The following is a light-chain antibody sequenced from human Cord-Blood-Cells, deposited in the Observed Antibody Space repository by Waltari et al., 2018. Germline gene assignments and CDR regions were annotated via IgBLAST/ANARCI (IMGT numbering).Light chain of an antibody. V-gene: IGKV3-20*01. J-gene: IGKJ3*01. Sequence: EIVLTQSPGTLSLSPGERATLSCRASQSVSSSYLAWYQQKPGQAPRLLIYGASSRATGIPDRCSGSVSGTDFTLTISRLEPEDFAVYYCQQYGSSPLFTFGPGTKVDIK. CDR1: QSVSSSY. CDR2: GAS. CDR3: QQYGSSPLFT.